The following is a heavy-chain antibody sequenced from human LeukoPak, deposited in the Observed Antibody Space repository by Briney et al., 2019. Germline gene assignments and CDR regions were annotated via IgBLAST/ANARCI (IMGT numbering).Heavy chain of an antibody. CDR1: GFTFRSYA. D-gene: IGHD3-10*01. J-gene: IGHJ4*02. CDR2: INDSGGNT. Sequence: GGSLRLSCAASGFTFRSYAMSWVRQAPGKGLEWVSLINDSGGNTYYADSVKGRFTISRDNSKNTLFLQMSSLRAEDTAVYYCAKTSAGIRGGYFDYWGQGTLVTVSS. CDR3: AKTSAGIRGGYFDY. V-gene: IGHV3-23*01.